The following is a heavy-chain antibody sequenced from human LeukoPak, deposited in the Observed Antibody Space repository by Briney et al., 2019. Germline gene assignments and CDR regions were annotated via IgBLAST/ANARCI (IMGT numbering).Heavy chain of an antibody. V-gene: IGHV1-8*01. Sequence: ASVKVSCKASGYTFTSYDINWVRQATGQGLEWMGWMNPNSGNTGYAQKFQGRVTMTRNTSISTAYMELSSLRSEDTAVYYCARDAGRYYDFWSGPPSSAFDIWGQGTMVTVSS. D-gene: IGHD3-3*01. CDR3: ARDAGRYYDFWSGPPSSAFDI. CDR2: MNPNSGNT. J-gene: IGHJ3*02. CDR1: GYTFTSYD.